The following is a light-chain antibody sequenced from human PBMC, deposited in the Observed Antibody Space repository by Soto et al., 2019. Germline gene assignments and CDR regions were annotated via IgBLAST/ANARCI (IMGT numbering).Light chain of an antibody. CDR1: QSIGTY. J-gene: IGKJ2*01. Sequence: DIQMTESPSSLSASVGDIISITCRASQSIGTYLSWYQQKTGKAPKILIYGASNLQSGVPSRFSGSGSETGLTLTISSLQPEDFATYYCQQSYSAPRTFGQGTKVDIK. V-gene: IGKV1-39*01. CDR3: QQSYSAPRT. CDR2: GAS.